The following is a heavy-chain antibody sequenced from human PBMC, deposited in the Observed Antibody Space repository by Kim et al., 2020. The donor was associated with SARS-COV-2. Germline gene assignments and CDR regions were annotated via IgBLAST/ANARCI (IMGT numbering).Heavy chain of an antibody. CDR2: INHSGST. Sequence: SETLSLTCAVYGGSFSGYYWSWVRQPPGTGLEWMWEINHSGSTNYYPSLKSRVTISVDTSKNQFSLKLSSVTAAATAVYYCARGLYCSGGSCYDYNWVDPWGQGNLGTVSS. CDR1: GGSFSGYY. CDR3: ARGLYCSGGSCYDYNWVDP. D-gene: IGHD2-15*01. V-gene: IGHV4-34*01. J-gene: IGHJ5*02.